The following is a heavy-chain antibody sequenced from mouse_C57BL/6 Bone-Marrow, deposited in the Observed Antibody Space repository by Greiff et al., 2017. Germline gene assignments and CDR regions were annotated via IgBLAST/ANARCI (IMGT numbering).Heavy chain of an antibody. CDR1: GYAFSSYW. CDR3: ALYDWFAY. V-gene: IGHV1-80*01. Sequence: VQLQQSGAELVKPGASVKISCKASGYAFSSYWMNWVKRRPGKGLEWIGQIYPGDGDTNYNGKFKGKATLTADKSSSTAYMQLSSLTSEDSAVYFCALYDWFAYWGQGTLVTVSA. J-gene: IGHJ3*01. CDR2: IYPGDGDT. D-gene: IGHD2-3*01.